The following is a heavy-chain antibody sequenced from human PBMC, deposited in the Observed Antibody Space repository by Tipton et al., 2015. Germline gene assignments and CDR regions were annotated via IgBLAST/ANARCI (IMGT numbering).Heavy chain of an antibody. V-gene: IGHV4-38-2*01. CDR3: ARHLEMPTNQELFDY. CDR1: GYSISSGYY. J-gene: IGHJ4*02. CDR2: IYYRGRT. D-gene: IGHD5-24*01. Sequence: TLSLTCAVSGYSISSGYYWGWIRQPPGKGLEWIGSIYYRGRTYYNPSLKSRATISVDTSKNQFSLKVSSVTAADTAVYYCARHLEMPTNQELFDYWGQGTLVTVSS.